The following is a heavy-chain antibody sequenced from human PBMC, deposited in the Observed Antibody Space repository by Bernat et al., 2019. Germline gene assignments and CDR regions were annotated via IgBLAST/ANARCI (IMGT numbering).Heavy chain of an antibody. V-gene: IGHV3-48*03. J-gene: IGHJ4*02. Sequence: EVQLLESGGGLVQPGGSLRLSCAASGFSFSDYEMNWVRQAPGKGLEWVSYISSTANTIYYADYVKGRFTISRDNTKKSLYLQMNNLRAEDTADYYCARGATWYSRTSNFDYWGQGTLVTVSS. CDR3: ARGATWYSRTSNFDY. D-gene: IGHD6-13*01. CDR1: GFSFSDYE. CDR2: ISSTANTI.